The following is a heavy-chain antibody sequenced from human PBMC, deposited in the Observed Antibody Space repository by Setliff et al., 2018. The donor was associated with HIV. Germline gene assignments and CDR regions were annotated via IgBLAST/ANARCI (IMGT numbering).Heavy chain of an antibody. Sequence: GESLKISCKGSGYSLTSYWIGWVRQMPGKGLEWMGIIYPGDSDTRYSPSFQGQVTISADKSISTAYLQWSSLKASDTAMYYRARLKSPTPYYYYGMDVWGQGTMVTVSS. V-gene: IGHV5-51*01. CDR1: GYSLTSYW. J-gene: IGHJ6*02. D-gene: IGHD4-4*01. CDR3: ARLKSPTPYYYYGMDV. CDR2: IYPGDSDT.